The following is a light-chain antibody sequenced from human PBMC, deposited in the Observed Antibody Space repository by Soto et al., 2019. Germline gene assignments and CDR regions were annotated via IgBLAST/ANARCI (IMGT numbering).Light chain of an antibody. J-gene: IGKJ5*01. V-gene: IGKV3-20*01. Sequence: EIVLTQSPGTLSLSPGERATLSCRASQSVPRSYLAWYQQKPGQAPRLLIYGTSSRATGITDRFSGSGSGTYFTLTISRLEPEDFAVFYCQQYFSSITFGKGTRLDIK. CDR3: QQYFSSIT. CDR2: GTS. CDR1: QSVPRSY.